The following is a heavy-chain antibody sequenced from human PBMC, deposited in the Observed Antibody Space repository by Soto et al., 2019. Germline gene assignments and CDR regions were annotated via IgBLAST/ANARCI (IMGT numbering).Heavy chain of an antibody. Sequence: PGGSLRLSCAASGFTFSSYAMSWVRQAPGKGLEWVSAISGSGGSTYYADSVKGRFTISRDNSKNTLYLQMNSLRAEDTAVYYCAKAPTLWFGELSLDPGDYWGQGTLVTVSS. CDR3: AKAPTLWFGELSLDPGDY. J-gene: IGHJ4*02. V-gene: IGHV3-23*01. CDR2: ISGSGGST. CDR1: GFTFSSYA. D-gene: IGHD3-10*01.